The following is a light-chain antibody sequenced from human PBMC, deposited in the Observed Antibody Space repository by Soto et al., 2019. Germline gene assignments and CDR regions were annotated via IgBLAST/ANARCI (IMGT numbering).Light chain of an antibody. CDR2: KAS. Sequence: DIQMTQSPSTLSASVGDRVTITCRASQSISTSLAWYQQKPGKAPKLLMYKASSLESGVPSRFSGSGSGTEFTLTISSLQPDDFAAYYCQQYDSFPWTFGQGTKVEIK. CDR1: QSISTS. V-gene: IGKV1-5*03. CDR3: QQYDSFPWT. J-gene: IGKJ1*01.